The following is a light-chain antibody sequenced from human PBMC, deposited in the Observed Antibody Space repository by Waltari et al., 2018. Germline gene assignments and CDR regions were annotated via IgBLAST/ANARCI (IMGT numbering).Light chain of an antibody. CDR3: QQLNSYRYT. Sequence: IQLTQSPSFLSASVGDRVTITCRASQTISIYLAWYQQKPGKAPKLLIYAASTSQRGVPSRFSGSASGTEFSLTISSLQPEDSATYYCQQLNSYRYTFGQGTKLEIK. CDR2: AAS. V-gene: IGKV1-9*01. J-gene: IGKJ2*01. CDR1: QTISIY.